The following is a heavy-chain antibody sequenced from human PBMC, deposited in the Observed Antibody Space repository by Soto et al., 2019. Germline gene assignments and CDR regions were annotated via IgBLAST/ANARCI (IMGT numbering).Heavy chain of an antibody. V-gene: IGHV4-61*08. CDR2: IFHTGTT. J-gene: IGHJ4*02. CDR3: TRAPVSGSYCFDF. CDR1: GGSISSGGYY. Sequence: SETLSLTCTVSGGSISSGGYYWSWIRQPPGKGLEWIGYIFHTGTTNYNPSLKSRVTISLDTSMNQFSLKLSSVTPADTAVYYCTRAPVSGSYCFDFWGQGTPVTVSS. D-gene: IGHD1-26*01.